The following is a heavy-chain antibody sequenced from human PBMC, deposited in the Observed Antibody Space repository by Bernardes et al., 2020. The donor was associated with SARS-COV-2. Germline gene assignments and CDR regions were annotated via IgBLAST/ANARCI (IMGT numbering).Heavy chain of an antibody. D-gene: IGHD6-19*01. CDR3: ATGVAVAGSPGLYYYYYGMDV. CDR1: GYTLTELS. Sequence: VKVSCKVSGYTLTELSMHWVRQAPGKGLEWMGGFDPEDGETIYAQKFQGRVTMTEDTSTDTAYMELSSLRSEDTAVYYCATGVAVAGSPGLYYYYYGMDVWGQGTTVTVSS. CDR2: FDPEDGET. V-gene: IGHV1-24*01. J-gene: IGHJ6*02.